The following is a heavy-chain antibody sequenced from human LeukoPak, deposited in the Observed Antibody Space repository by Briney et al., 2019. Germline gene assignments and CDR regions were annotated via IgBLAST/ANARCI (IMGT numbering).Heavy chain of an antibody. CDR2: INPSDGAT. Sequence: ASVKVSCKASGYTFTMYYIHWVRQAPGQGLEWMGMINPSDGATTYAQRFQGRVTMTRDMSTTTVYMDLRSLRSEDTAVDFCAREQRGRVNGSWGGLFASYYTYYYMDVWGRGTTVTVSS. CDR1: GYTFTMYY. D-gene: IGHD3-10*01. J-gene: IGHJ6*03. CDR3: AREQRGRVNGSWGGLFASYYTYYYMDV. V-gene: IGHV1-46*01.